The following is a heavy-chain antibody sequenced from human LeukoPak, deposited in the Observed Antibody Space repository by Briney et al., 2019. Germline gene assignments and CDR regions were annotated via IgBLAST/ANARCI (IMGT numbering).Heavy chain of an antibody. CDR2: IYYSGST. Sequence: SETLSLTCTVSGGSISSYYWSWIRQPPGKGLEWIGYIYYSGSTNYNPSLKSRVTISVDASKNQFSLKLSSLTAADTAVYYCARSDCSSTSCYVDYWGQGTLVTVSS. V-gene: IGHV4-59*01. CDR1: GGSISSYY. J-gene: IGHJ4*02. D-gene: IGHD2-2*01. CDR3: ARSDCSSTSCYVDY.